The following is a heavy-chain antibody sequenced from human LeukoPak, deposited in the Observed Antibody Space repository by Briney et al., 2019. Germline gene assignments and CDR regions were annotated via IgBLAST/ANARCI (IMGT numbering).Heavy chain of an antibody. CDR2: IYYSGST. J-gene: IGHJ5*02. V-gene: IGHV4-59*01. CDR1: GGSISSYY. Sequence: PSETLSLTCTVSGGSISSYYWSWIRQPPGKGLEWIGYIYYSGSTNYNPSLKSRVTISVDTSKNQFSLKLSSVTAADTAVYYRARASHFWSGYYYNWFDPWGQGTLVTVSS. D-gene: IGHD3-3*01. CDR3: ARASHFWSGYYYNWFDP.